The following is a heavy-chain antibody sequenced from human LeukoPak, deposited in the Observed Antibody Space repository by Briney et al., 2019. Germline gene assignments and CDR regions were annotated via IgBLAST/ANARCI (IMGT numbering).Heavy chain of an antibody. J-gene: IGHJ3*02. CDR1: GYTFTGYY. CDR3: ARDDDQDAWAFDI. CDR2: INPSGGST. D-gene: IGHD3-16*01. V-gene: IGHV1-46*01. Sequence: ASVKVSCKASGYTFTGYYMHWVRQAPGQGLEWVGIINPSGGSTSYAQKFQGRVTMTRDTSTSTVYMELSSLRSEDTAVYYCARDDDQDAWAFDIWGQGTMVTVSS.